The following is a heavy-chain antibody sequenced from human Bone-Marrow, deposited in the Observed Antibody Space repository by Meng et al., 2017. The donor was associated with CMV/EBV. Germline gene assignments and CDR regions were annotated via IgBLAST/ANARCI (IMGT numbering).Heavy chain of an antibody. D-gene: IGHD4-11*01. CDR3: ARGSYSN. V-gene: IGHV3-30*02. J-gene: IGHJ4*02. CDR2: IRYDGSNK. Sequence: GESLKISCAASGFTFSSYGMHWVRQAPGKGLEWVAFIRYDGSNKYYADSVKGRFTISRDNSKNTLYLQMNSLRAEDTAVYYCARGSYSNWGQGTLVTVSS. CDR1: GFTFSSYG.